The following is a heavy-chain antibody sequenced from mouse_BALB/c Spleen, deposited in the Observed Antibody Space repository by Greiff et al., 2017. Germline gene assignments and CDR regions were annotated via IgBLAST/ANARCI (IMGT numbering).Heavy chain of an antibody. CDR3: TRSCGKGYAMDY. J-gene: IGHJ4*01. CDR2: IYPGSGST. D-gene: IGHD1-1*02. Sequence: LQQPGSELVRPGASVKLSCTASGYTFTSYWMHWVKQRPGQGLEWIGNIYPGSGSTNYDEKFKSKATLTVDTSSSTAYMQLSSLTSEDSAVYYWTRSCGKGYAMDYWGQGTSVTVSS. CDR1: GYTFTSYW. V-gene: IGHV1S22*01.